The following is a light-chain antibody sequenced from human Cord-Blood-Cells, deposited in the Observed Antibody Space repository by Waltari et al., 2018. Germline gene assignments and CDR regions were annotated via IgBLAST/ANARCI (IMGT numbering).Light chain of an antibody. V-gene: IGLV2-14*01. CDR3: SSYTSSSTLEV. Sequence: QSALTQPASVSGSPGQSITISCTGTSSDVGGYNYVSWYQQHPGKAPKLIIYDVSNVPAGVPNRFSGSKSGNTASLTIAGLQAEDEPDYYCSSYTSSSTLEVFGGGTKLTVL. CDR2: DVS. CDR1: SSDVGGYNY. J-gene: IGLJ3*02.